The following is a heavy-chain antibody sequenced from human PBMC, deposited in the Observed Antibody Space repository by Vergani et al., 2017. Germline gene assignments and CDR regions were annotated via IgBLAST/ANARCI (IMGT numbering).Heavy chain of an antibody. CDR2: ISSSSSTI. Sequence: EVQLVESGGGLVQPGGSLRLSCAASGFTFSSYSMNWVRQAPGKGLEWGSYISSSSSTIYYADSVKGRFTISRDNAKNSLYLQMNSLRDEDTAVYYCARDRRDGYKHGYWFDPWGQGTLVTVSS. D-gene: IGHD5-24*01. J-gene: IGHJ5*02. CDR1: GFTFSSYS. CDR3: ARDRRDGYKHGYWFDP. V-gene: IGHV3-48*02.